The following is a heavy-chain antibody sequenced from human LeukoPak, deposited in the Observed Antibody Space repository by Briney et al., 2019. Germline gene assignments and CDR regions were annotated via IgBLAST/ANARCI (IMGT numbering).Heavy chain of an antibody. V-gene: IGHV1-8*03. CDR3: ARRRGVVPAAIGANWFDP. J-gene: IGHJ5*02. CDR1: GYTFTSYD. CDR2: MNPNSGNT. D-gene: IGHD2-2*02. Sequence: ASVKVACKASGYTFTSYDINWVRQATGQGLEWMGWMNPNSGNTGYAQKFQGRVTITRNTSISTAYMELSSLRSEDTAVYYCARRRGVVPAAIGANWFDPWGQGTLVTVSS.